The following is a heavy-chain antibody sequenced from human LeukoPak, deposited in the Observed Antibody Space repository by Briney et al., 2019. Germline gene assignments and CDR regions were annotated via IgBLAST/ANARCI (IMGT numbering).Heavy chain of an antibody. CDR3: ARAPIVVVPAAYFDY. V-gene: IGHV4-38-2*02. J-gene: IGHJ4*02. CDR1: GYSITSGYY. Sequence: SETLSLTCTVSGYSITSGYYWGWIRQPPGKGLEWIGSINHSGTTYYNPSLKSRVTISVDTSNNQFSLKLNSVTAADTAVYYCARAPIVVVPAAYFDYWGQGTLVTVSS. CDR2: INHSGTT. D-gene: IGHD2-2*01.